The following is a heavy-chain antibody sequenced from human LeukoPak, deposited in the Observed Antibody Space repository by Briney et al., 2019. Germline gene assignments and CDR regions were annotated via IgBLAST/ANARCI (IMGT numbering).Heavy chain of an antibody. CDR1: GGTFSSYA. CDR2: IIPIFGTA. J-gene: IGHJ6*03. V-gene: IGHV1-69*06. Sequence: GASVKVSCKASGGTFSSYAISWVRQAPGQGLEWMGGIIPIFGTANYAQKFQGRVTITADKSTSTAYMELSSLRSEDTSVYCCARYNAGGGYYYYMDVWGKGTTVTVSS. CDR3: ARYNAGGGYYYYMDV. D-gene: IGHD1-14*01.